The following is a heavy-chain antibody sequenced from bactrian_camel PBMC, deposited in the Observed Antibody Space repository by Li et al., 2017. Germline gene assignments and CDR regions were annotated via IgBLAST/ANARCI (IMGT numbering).Heavy chain of an antibody. CDR2: RVNDGSM. CDR1: GSMPSMNC. J-gene: IGHJ4*01. V-gene: IGHV3S53*01. Sequence: HVQLVESGGGSVQAGGSLRLSCVASGSMPSMNCLGWVRQAPGKEREGVAVRVNDGSMTYADSVKGRFTISEDSAKNTLSLQMNSLKFEDSAMYFCALGRKYGGVCLPPGRDYWSQGTQVTVS. CDR3: ALGRKYGGVCLPPGRDY. D-gene: IGHD6*01.